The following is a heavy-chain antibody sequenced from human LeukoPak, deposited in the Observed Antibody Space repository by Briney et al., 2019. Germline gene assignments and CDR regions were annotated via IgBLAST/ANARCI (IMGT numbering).Heavy chain of an antibody. D-gene: IGHD1-26*01. CDR2: INPDGGDK. V-gene: IGHV3-7*03. J-gene: IGHJ4*02. CDR1: GFTFSSHW. CDR3: ARLKGTTSVFDY. Sequence: GGSLRLSCVASGFTFSSHWMTWVRQAPGKRLEWVGNINPDGGDKFYLDSEKGRFTMSRDNARNSLHLQMDSLRAEDTAVYYCARLKGTTSVFDYWGQGTLVTVSS.